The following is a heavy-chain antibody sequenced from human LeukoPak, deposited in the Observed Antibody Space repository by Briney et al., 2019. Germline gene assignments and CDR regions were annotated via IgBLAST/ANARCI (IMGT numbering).Heavy chain of an antibody. CDR1: GGSISRSSYY. Sequence: SETLSLTCTVSGGSISRSSYYWGWIGQPQGKGLEWIGSIYYSGSTYYNQSLRSRVTISVDTSKNQFSLKLSSVTAADTAVYYCARTEWELPTFGWGQGTLVTVSS. CDR2: IYYSGST. J-gene: IGHJ4*02. V-gene: IGHV4-39*01. D-gene: IGHD1-26*01. CDR3: ARTEWELPTFG.